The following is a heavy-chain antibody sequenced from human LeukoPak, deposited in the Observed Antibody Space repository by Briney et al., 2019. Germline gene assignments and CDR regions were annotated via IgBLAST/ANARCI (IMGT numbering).Heavy chain of an antibody. Sequence: GASVKVSCKASGGTFSSYAISWVRQAPGQGLEWMGRIIPILGIANYARKFQGRVTITADKSTSTAYMELSSLRSEDTAVYYCARSSRRPGDYDYWGQGTLVTVSS. J-gene: IGHJ4*02. V-gene: IGHV1-69*04. CDR1: GGTFSSYA. D-gene: IGHD4-17*01. CDR2: IIPILGIA. CDR3: ARSSRRPGDYDY.